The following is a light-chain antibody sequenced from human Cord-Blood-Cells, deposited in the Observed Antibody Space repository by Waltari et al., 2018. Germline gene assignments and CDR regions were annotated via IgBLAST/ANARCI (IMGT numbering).Light chain of an antibody. J-gene: IGKJ1*01. V-gene: IGKV3-11*01. CDR3: QQRSNWPPET. CDR2: DAS. CDR1: QSVSSY. Sequence: EIVLTQSPATLPLSPGERAPLSCRASQSVSSYLAWYQQKPGQAPRLLIYDASNRATGIPARFSGSGSGTDFTLTISSLEPEDFAVYYCQQRSNWPPETFGQGTKVEIK.